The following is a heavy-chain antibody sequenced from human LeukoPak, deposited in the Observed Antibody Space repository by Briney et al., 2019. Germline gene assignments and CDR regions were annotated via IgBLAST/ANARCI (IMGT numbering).Heavy chain of an antibody. J-gene: IGHJ3*02. Sequence: ASVKVSCKASGYTFTSYGISWVRQAPGQGLEWMGWISAYNGNTNYAQKLQGRVTMTTDTSTSTAYMELRSLRSDDTAVYYCARGQDYDSSGYYSDAFDIWGQGTMVTVSS. CDR1: GYTFTSYG. CDR2: ISAYNGNT. V-gene: IGHV1-18*01. CDR3: ARGQDYDSSGYYSDAFDI. D-gene: IGHD3-22*01.